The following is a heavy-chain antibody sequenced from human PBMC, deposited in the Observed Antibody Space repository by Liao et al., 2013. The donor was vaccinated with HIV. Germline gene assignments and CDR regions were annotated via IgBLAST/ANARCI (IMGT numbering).Heavy chain of an antibody. CDR2: IDHSGSS. D-gene: IGHD3-16*01. CDR3: ASVGVKSYGYYFDD. Sequence: QLQLQESGPGLVRPSETLSLTCTVSGGSISSNNYYWSWIRQSPGKGLEWIGEIDHSGSSNYNPSLKSRVTISVDTSKNQFSLRLRSVTAADTAVYYCASVGVKSYGYYFDDWGQGILVTVSS. CDR1: GGSISSNNYY. V-gene: IGHV4-39*07. J-gene: IGHJ4*02.